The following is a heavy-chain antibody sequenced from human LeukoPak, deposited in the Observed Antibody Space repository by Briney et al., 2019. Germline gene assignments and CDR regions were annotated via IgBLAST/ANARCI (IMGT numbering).Heavy chain of an antibody. J-gene: IGHJ4*02. CDR1: GYTLTELS. D-gene: IGHD1-26*01. Sequence: ASVKVSCKVSGYTLTELSMHWVRQAPGKGLEWMGGFDPEDGETIYAQKFQGRVTMTEGTSTDTAYMELSSLRSEDTAVYYCATSGKKRWELLRHFDYWGQGTLVTVSS. CDR2: FDPEDGET. CDR3: ATSGKKRWELLRHFDY. V-gene: IGHV1-24*01.